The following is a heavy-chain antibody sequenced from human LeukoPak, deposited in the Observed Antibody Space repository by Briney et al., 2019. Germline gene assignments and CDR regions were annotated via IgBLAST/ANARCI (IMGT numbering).Heavy chain of an antibody. CDR3: ARASQWRLGDY. CDR2: ISGSGGST. Sequence: GGSLRLSCAASGFTFSSYAMSWVRQAPGKGLEWVSAISGSGGSTYYADSVKGRFTISRDNAKNTLYLQMNSLRAEDTAVYYCARASQWRLGDYWGQGTLVTVSS. V-gene: IGHV3-23*01. D-gene: IGHD6-19*01. CDR1: GFTFSSYA. J-gene: IGHJ4*02.